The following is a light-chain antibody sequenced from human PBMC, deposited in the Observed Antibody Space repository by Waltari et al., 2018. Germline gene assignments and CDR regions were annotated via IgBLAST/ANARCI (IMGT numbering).Light chain of an antibody. J-gene: IGLJ3*02. CDR1: SSNIGAGYD. CDR3: QSYDSSPSGSV. CDR2: GNS. V-gene: IGLV1-40*01. Sequence: QSVLTQPPSVSGAPGQRVTISCTGSSSNIGAGYDVNWYQQLPGTAPKLLIYGNSNRPSGVPDRFSGSKSGTSASLAITGLQAEDEADYYCQSYDSSPSGSVFGGGTKLTVL.